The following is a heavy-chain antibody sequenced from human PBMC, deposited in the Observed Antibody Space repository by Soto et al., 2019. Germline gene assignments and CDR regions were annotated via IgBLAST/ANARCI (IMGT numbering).Heavy chain of an antibody. J-gene: IGHJ6*03. CDR2: IWYDGSNK. V-gene: IGHV3-33*01. CDR1: GFTFSSYG. CDR3: ARDGVGDYIWGSYRDYYYYYMDV. Sequence: QVQLVESGGGVVQPGRSLRLSCAASGFTFSSYGMHWVRQAPGKGLEWVAVIWYDGSNKYYADSVKGRFTISRDNSKNTLYLQMNSLRAEDTAVYYCARDGVGDYIWGSYRDYYYYYMDVWGKGTTVTVSS. D-gene: IGHD3-16*02.